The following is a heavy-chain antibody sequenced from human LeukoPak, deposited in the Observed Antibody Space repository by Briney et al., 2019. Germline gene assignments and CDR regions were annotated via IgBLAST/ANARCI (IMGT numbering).Heavy chain of an antibody. CDR1: GFTFSSYA. D-gene: IGHD6-6*01. Sequence: GRSLRLSCAASGFTFSSYAMHWVRQAPGKGLEWVAVISYDGSNKYYADSVKGRFTISRDNSKNTLYLQMNSLRAEDTAVYYCASAGQAGAARPYYYYYYMDVWGKGTVVTVSS. CDR2: ISYDGSNK. V-gene: IGHV3-30*01. J-gene: IGHJ6*03. CDR3: ASAGQAGAARPYYYYYYMDV.